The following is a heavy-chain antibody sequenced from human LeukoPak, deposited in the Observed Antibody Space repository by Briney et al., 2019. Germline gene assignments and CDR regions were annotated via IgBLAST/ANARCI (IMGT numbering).Heavy chain of an antibody. CDR3: ARYLHISAHFDV. D-gene: IGHD2-21*01. CDR2: IYYSGST. V-gene: IGHV4-39*01. Sequence: PSETLSLTCTVSGGSISSSSYYWGWIRQPPGKGLEWIGSIYYSGSTYYNPSLKSRVTISVDTSKNQFSLKLSSVTAADTAVYYCARYLHISAHFDVWGQGTLVTVSS. CDR1: GGSISSSSYY. J-gene: IGHJ4*02.